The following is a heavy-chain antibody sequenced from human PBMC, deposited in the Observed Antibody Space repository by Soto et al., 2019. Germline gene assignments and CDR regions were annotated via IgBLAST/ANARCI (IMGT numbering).Heavy chain of an antibody. V-gene: IGHV1-69*13. J-gene: IGHJ6*02. Sequence: SVKVSCKASGYTFTSYGISWVRQAPGQGLELMGGIIPIFDITNYAQKFQGRVTITADESTSTAYMELSSLGSDDTAVYYCARPDEGGYPSNHHYYYALDVWGQGTTVTVSS. CDR3: ARPDEGGYPSNHHYYYALDV. CDR1: GYTFTSYG. D-gene: IGHD3-16*02. CDR2: IIPIFDIT.